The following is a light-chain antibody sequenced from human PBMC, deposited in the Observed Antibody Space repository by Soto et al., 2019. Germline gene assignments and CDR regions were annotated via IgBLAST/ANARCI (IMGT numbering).Light chain of an antibody. CDR2: RAS. Sequence: DIQMTQSPSTLSASVGDRVMITCRASQNINSLLAWYQHKPGKAPNLLIYRASILEDGVPSRFSGSGSGTEFTLTISSLQPDDFATYYCQQYNDYARTFGQGTKVDIK. V-gene: IGKV1-5*03. J-gene: IGKJ1*01. CDR1: QNINSL. CDR3: QQYNDYART.